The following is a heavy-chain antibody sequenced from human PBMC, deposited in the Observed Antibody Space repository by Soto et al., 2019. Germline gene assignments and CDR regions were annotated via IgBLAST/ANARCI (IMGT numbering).Heavy chain of an antibody. CDR2: NIPIFGTA. CDR3: ARAPILVGETTYENYFDY. Sequence: SVKVSCKASGGTFSNFAISWVRQAPGQGLEWMGGNIPIFGTANYAQKFQGRVTIIADESTGTTYMGLTSLRSEDTAVSYCARAPILVGETTYENYFDYWGRVTLVTVSS. J-gene: IGHJ4*02. D-gene: IGHD2-21*01. V-gene: IGHV1-69*13. CDR1: GGTFSNFA.